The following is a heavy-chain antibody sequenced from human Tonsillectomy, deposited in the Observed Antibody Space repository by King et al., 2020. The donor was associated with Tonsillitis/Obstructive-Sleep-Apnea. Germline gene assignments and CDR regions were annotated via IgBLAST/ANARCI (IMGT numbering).Heavy chain of an antibody. Sequence: VQLVESGGGLVQPGRSLRLSCAASGFTFSSYWMHWVRQAPGKGLVWVSRIDSDGSSTSYADSVKGRFTISRDNAKNTLYLQMNSLRAEDTAVYYCAREEPRSGPAFDIWGQGTMVTVSS. CDR2: IDSDGSST. D-gene: IGHD3-3*01. CDR3: AREEPRSGPAFDI. V-gene: IGHV3-74*01. CDR1: GFTFSSYW. J-gene: IGHJ3*02.